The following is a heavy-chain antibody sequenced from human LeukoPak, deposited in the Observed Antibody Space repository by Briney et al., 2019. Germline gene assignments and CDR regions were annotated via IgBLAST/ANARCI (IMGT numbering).Heavy chain of an antibody. CDR2: IYYSGST. V-gene: IGHV4-59*01. CDR1: GGSISSYY. CDR3: ARDRSYRYYYDSSGYYGDAFDI. J-gene: IGHJ3*02. D-gene: IGHD3-22*01. Sequence: SETLSLTCTVSGGSISSYYWSWIRQPPGKGLEWIGYIYYSGSTNYNPSLKSRVTISVDTSKNQFSLKLSSVTAADTAVYYCARDRSYRYYYDSSGYYGDAFDIWGQGTMVTVSS.